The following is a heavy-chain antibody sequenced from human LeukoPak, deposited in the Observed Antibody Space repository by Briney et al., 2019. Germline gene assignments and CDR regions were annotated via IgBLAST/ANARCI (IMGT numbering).Heavy chain of an antibody. J-gene: IGHJ4*02. D-gene: IGHD2-2*01. CDR2: IYHSGST. CDR3: ARNGTSGYFDY. V-gene: IGHV4-38-2*01. CDR1: GYSISSAYY. Sequence: SETLSLTCAVSGYSISSAYYWGWIRQPPGKGLEWIGSIYHSGSTHYNPSLKSRVTIPVDTSKNQFSLKLSSVTAADTAVYYCARNGTSGYFDYWGQGTLVTVSS.